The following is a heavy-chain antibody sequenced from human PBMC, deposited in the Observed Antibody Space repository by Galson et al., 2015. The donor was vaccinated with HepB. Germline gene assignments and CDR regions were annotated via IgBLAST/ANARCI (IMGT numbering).Heavy chain of an antibody. D-gene: IGHD3-22*01. CDR1: GFTFSSYA. Sequence: LRLSCAASGFTFSSYAMHWVRQAPGKGLEWVAVISYDGSNKYYADSVKGRFTISRDNSKNTLYLQMNSLRAEDTAVYYCARGVREYYYDSSGPEYYFDYWGQGTLVTVSS. V-gene: IGHV3-30*04. CDR2: ISYDGSNK. J-gene: IGHJ4*02. CDR3: ARGVREYYYDSSGPEYYFDY.